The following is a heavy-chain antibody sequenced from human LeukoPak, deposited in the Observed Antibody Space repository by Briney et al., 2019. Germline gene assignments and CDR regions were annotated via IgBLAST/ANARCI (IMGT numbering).Heavy chain of an antibody. CDR3: AKGKEGSYNP. CDR2: ISYDGSNK. V-gene: IGHV3-30*18. CDR1: GFTFSSYG. J-gene: IGHJ4*02. Sequence: PGGSLRLSCAASGFTFSSYGMHWVRQAPGKGLEGVAVISYDGSNKYYADSVKGRFTISRDNSKNTLYLQMNSLRDEDPAVYYCAKGKEGSYNPGGEGTLVTVS. D-gene: IGHD1-1*01.